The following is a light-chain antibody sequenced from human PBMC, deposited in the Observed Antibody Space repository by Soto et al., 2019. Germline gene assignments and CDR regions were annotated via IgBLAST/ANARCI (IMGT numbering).Light chain of an antibody. CDR3: QSYDNTLKGCV. J-gene: IGLJ1*01. CDR2: GNT. V-gene: IGLV1-40*01. CDR1: SSNIGADYE. Sequence: QSELTQPPSVSGAPGQRVIISCTGGSSNIGADYEVHWYQQLPGTAPKLLIYGNTNRPSGVPDRFSGSKSGSSASLAITGLQDEDEAEYYCQSYDNTLKGCVFGTGTKLTVL.